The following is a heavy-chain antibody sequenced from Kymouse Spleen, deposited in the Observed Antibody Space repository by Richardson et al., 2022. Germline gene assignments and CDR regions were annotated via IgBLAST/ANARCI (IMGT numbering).Heavy chain of an antibody. CDR3: ARAHSGYAPHFDY. CDR1: GGSFSGYY. V-gene: IGHV4-34*01. J-gene: IGHJ4*02. D-gene: IGHD5-12*01. CDR2: INHSGST. Sequence: QVQLQQWGAGLLKPSETLSLTCAVYGGSFSGYYWSWIRQPPGKGLEWIGEINHSGSTNYNPSLKSRVTISVDTSKNQFSLKLSSVTAADTAVYYCARAHSGYAPHFDYWGQGTLVTVSS.